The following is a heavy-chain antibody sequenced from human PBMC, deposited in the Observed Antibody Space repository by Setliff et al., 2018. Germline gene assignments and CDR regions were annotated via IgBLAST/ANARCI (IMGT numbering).Heavy chain of an antibody. CDR3: AKGGGRYHSDS. V-gene: IGHV4-4*02. J-gene: IGHJ4*02. CDR2: IYHDGND. CDR1: GASINGLSW. Sequence: SETLSLTCTVSGASINGLSWWSWVRQPPGKGLEWIGEIYHDGNDKYTPSVHYSPSLKSRVTISIDKSNNQFSLKLTSMTAADTAVYYCAKGGGRYHSDSWGQRILVTVSS. D-gene: IGHD1-1*01.